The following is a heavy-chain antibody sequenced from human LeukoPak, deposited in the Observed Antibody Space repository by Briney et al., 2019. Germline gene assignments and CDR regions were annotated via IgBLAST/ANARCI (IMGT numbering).Heavy chain of an antibody. J-gene: IGHJ4*02. Sequence: GGSLRLSCAASGFSFGDYSMNWVRQAPGEGLEWVSYISSSSATIYYADSVKGRFTVSRDNAKNSPYLQMNSLRPEDTAVYYCARGFLGNSFDFWGQGTLVTVSS. CDR1: GFSFGDYS. D-gene: IGHD2-15*01. V-gene: IGHV3-48*01. CDR2: ISSSSATI. CDR3: ARGFLGNSFDF.